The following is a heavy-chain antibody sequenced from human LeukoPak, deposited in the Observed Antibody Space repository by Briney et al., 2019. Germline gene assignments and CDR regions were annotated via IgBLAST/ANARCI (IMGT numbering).Heavy chain of an antibody. D-gene: IGHD2/OR15-2a*01. J-gene: IGHJ4*02. CDR1: GFTFSNYW. CDR3: ARALLAPYYFDY. CDR2: INTDGGST. Sequence: GGSLRLSCAASGFTFSNYWMHWVRQAPGKGLVWVSRINTDGGSTTYADSVKGRFTISRDNAKNTLYLQMNSLRAEDTAVYYCARALLAPYYFDYWGQGALVTVSS. V-gene: IGHV3-74*01.